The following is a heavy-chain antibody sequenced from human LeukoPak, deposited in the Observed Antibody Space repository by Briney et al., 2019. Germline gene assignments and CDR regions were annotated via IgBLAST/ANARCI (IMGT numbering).Heavy chain of an antibody. D-gene: IGHD3-10*01. J-gene: IGHJ4*02. CDR3: AKRASGSGTSLYYFDY. CDR1: GFTFSDYD. V-gene: IGHV3-11*03. Sequence: PGGSLRLSRAASGFTFSDYDMSWIRQAPGKGLQWVSYISNSGSNTNYADSVKGRFTISRDNSKNTLYLQMNSLRAEDTAVYYCAKRASGSGTSLYYFDYWGQGTLVTVSS. CDR2: ISNSGSNT.